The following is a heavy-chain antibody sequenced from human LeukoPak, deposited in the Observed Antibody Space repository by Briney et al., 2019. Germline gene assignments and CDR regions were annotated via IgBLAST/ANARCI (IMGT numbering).Heavy chain of an antibody. CDR3: TTRAYGGY. Sequence: PGGSLRLSCTTSGFTFGDYAMSWVRQAPGKGLEWVGFIRSKAYGGTAEYAASVKGRFTISRDDSKSIAYLQMNSLKTEDTAVYHCTTRAYGGYWGQGTLVTVSS. J-gene: IGHJ4*02. CDR1: GFTFGDYA. D-gene: IGHD4-17*01. V-gene: IGHV3-49*04. CDR2: IRSKAYGGTA.